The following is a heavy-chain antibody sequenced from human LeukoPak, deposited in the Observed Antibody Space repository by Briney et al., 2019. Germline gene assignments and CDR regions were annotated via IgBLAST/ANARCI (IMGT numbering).Heavy chain of an antibody. V-gene: IGHV3-53*01. J-gene: IGHJ1*01. CDR1: GFTINNNY. Sequence: GGSLRLSCTASGFTINNNYMSWVRQAPGKGLEWVAIIYSDRSTYYPESVKGRFTISRDDSKNTLLLQMDSLRVEDTAIYYCARDSAFSSYSNWGQGTLVTVSS. CDR2: IYSDRST. D-gene: IGHD2-15*01. CDR3: ARDSAFSSYSN.